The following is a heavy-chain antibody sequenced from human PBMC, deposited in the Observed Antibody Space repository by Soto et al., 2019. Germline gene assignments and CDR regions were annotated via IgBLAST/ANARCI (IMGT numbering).Heavy chain of an antibody. CDR3: ARDSGIAAAGTISYFDY. V-gene: IGHV4-59*01. CDR1: GGSISSYY. D-gene: IGHD6-13*01. J-gene: IGHJ4*02. CDR2: IHYSGST. Sequence: SETLSLTCTVSGGSISSYYWSWIRQPPGKGLEWIGYIHYSGSTNYNPSLKSRVTISVDTSKNQFSLKLSSVTAADTAVYYCARDSGIAAAGTISYFDYWGQGTLVTVSS.